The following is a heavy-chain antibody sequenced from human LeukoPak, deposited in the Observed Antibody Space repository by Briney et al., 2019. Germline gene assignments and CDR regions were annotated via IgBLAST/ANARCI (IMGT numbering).Heavy chain of an antibody. CDR3: AKWGGRIHNGWFDP. Sequence: QAGGSLRLSCAASGFTFSSYAMSWVRQAPGKGLEWVSAISGSGGSTYYADSVKGRFTISRDNSKNTLYLQMNSLRAEDTAVYYCAKWGGRIHNGWFDPWGQGTLVTVSS. J-gene: IGHJ5*02. CDR1: GFTFSSYA. V-gene: IGHV3-23*01. CDR2: ISGSGGST. D-gene: IGHD5-18*01.